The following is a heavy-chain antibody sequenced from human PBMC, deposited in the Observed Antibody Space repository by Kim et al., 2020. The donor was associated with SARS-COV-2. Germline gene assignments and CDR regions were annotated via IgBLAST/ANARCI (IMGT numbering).Heavy chain of an antibody. D-gene: IGHD6-6*01. Sequence: GGSLRLSCVVSGFTFSNHGMHWVRQAPGKGLEWVSVISHDGSSKHYVDSVKGRFTISRDNSKNTLYLQMSSLNPDATAVYFCAKDHSSSYFDHTGQGLLV. CDR3: AKDHSSSYFDH. J-gene: IGHJ4*02. CDR1: GFTFSNHG. CDR2: ISHDGSSK. V-gene: IGHV3-30*18.